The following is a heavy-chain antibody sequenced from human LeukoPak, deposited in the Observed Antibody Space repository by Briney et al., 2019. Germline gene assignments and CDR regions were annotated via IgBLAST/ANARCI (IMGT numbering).Heavy chain of an antibody. J-gene: IGHJ1*01. Sequence: ASVKVSCKASGYTFTSYAMHWVRQAPGQRLEWMGWINAGNGNTKYSQKFQGRVTITRDTSASTAYMELSSLRSEDTAVYYCARDSADCSGGSCYSAEYFHHWGQGTLVTVSS. CDR1: GYTFTSYA. CDR2: INAGNGNT. D-gene: IGHD2-15*01. CDR3: ARDSADCSGGSCYSAEYFHH. V-gene: IGHV1-3*01.